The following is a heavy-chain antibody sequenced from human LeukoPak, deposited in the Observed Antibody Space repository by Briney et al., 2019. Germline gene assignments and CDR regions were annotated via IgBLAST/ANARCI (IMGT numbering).Heavy chain of an antibody. CDR2: IDSDGSTT. CDR3: ASKTYFQH. J-gene: IGHJ1*01. Sequence: GGSLRLSCAASGFTFSSYWMHWVRQAPGKGLVWVSRIDSDGSTTKYADSVKGRFTISRDNAKNSLYLQMNSLRDENTAVYYCASKTYFQHWGQGTLVTVSS. V-gene: IGHV3-74*01. CDR1: GFTFSSYW.